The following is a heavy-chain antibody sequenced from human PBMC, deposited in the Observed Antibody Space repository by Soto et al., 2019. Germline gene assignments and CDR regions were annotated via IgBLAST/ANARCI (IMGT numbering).Heavy chain of an antibody. CDR3: ASIAAPGTTHFDF. CDR1: GVSLRSSSDY. CDR2: IYYSGNT. J-gene: IGHJ4*02. D-gene: IGHD6-13*01. V-gene: IGHV4-39*01. Sequence: SETLSLTCTVSGVSLRSSSDYWSWLRQSPGKGLEWIGNIYYSGNTFYNPSLKSRVTISVDTSKNQFYLHLSSVTAADTAIFYCASIAAPGTTHFDFWGQGTLVTVSS.